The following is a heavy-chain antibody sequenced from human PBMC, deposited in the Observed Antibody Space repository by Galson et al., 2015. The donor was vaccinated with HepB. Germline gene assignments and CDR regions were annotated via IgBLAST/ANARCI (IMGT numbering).Heavy chain of an antibody. CDR3: ARANDFWSGYRDAGTSRWFDA. V-gene: IGHV1-69*10. J-gene: IGHJ5*02. Sequence: SVKVSCKASGDTFSSYAISWVRQAPGQGLEWMGGIIPSFGIANYAQKFQGRVTITADKSTSTAFMELNSLRSEDTAVYYCARANDFWSGYRDAGTSRWFDAWGQGTLVTVS. CDR1: GDTFSSYA. CDR2: IIPSFGIA. D-gene: IGHD3-3*01.